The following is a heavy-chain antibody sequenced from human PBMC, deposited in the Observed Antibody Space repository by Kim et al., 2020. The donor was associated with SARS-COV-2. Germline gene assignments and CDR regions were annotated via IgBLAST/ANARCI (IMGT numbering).Heavy chain of an antibody. CDR3: ARDQGSSSWYYYYGMDV. CDR1: GFTFSGYR. CDR2: ISSSSGYI. Sequence: GGSLRLSCAASGFTFSGYRMNWVRQAPGKGLELVSSISSSSGYIYYADSVKGRFTISRDNAKNSLYLQMNSLRAEDTAVYYCARDQGSSSWYYYYGMDVWGQGTTVTVSS. D-gene: IGHD6-13*01. V-gene: IGHV3-21*01. J-gene: IGHJ6*02.